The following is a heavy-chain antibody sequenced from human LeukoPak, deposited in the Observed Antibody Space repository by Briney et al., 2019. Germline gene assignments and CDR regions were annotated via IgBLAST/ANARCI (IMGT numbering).Heavy chain of an antibody. Sequence: GGPLRLSCAASGFTIRTYWMSWVRQAPGKGLEWVANIKEDGSEKYYVAPVKGRFTISRDNTNNLVYLQMNRLRAEDTAVYYCARGGTRRHDHWGQGTLVTVSS. CDR1: GFTIRTYW. V-gene: IGHV3-7*01. D-gene: IGHD1-26*01. J-gene: IGHJ4*02. CDR2: IKEDGSEK. CDR3: ARGGTRRHDH.